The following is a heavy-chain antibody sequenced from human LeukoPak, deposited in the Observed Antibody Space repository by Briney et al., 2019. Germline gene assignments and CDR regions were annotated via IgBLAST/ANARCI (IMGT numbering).Heavy chain of an antibody. J-gene: IGHJ6*03. CDR2: IKQDGSEK. CDR3: ASGSGSYRTPYYYMDV. V-gene: IGHV3-7*03. D-gene: IGHD3-10*01. CDR1: GFTFSNYW. Sequence: GGSLRLSCAASGFTFSNYWMNWVRQAPGKGLEWVANIKQDGSEKYYVDSVKGRFTISRDNSKNTLYLQMNSLRAEDTAVYYCASGSGSYRTPYYYMDVWGTGTTVTVSS.